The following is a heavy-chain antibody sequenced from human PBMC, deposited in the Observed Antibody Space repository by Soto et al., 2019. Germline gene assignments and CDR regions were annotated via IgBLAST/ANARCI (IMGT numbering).Heavy chain of an antibody. J-gene: IGHJ6*02. V-gene: IGHV6-1*01. D-gene: IGHD5-18*01. Sequence: PSQTLSLTCAISGDSVSSNSAAWNWIRQSPSRGLEWLGRTYYRSKWYNDYAVSVKSRITINPDTSKNQISLQLNSVTPEDTAVYYCARTGDTAHDYYYYYGMDVWGQGTTVTVSS. CDR2: TYYRSKWYN. CDR3: ARTGDTAHDYYYYYGMDV. CDR1: GDSVSSNSAA.